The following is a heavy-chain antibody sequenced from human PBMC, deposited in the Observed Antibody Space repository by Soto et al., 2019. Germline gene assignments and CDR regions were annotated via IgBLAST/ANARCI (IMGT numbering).Heavy chain of an antibody. J-gene: IGHJ5*02. CDR3: ARDKPDGWFDP. V-gene: IGHV1-69*08. Sequence: QVQLVQSGAEVKKPGSSVKVSCKASGGTFSSYTISWVRQAPGQGLEWMGRILPILGIANYAQKFQGRVTITADKSTSTAYMELSSLRSEDTAVYYCARDKPDGWFDPWGQGTLVTVSS. CDR1: GGTFSSYT. CDR2: ILPILGIA.